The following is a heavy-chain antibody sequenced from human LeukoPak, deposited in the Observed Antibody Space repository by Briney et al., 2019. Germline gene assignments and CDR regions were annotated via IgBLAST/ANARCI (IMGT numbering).Heavy chain of an antibody. D-gene: IGHD6-13*01. CDR3: ARVIRAAGLPNFDY. J-gene: IGHJ4*02. Sequence: GASVKVSCKASGYTFTSYGISWVRQAPGQGLEWMGWISAYNGNTNYAQKLQGRVTMTTDTSTSTAYMELSSLRSEDTAVYYCARVIRAAGLPNFDYWGQGTLVTVSS. CDR2: ISAYNGNT. CDR1: GYTFTSYG. V-gene: IGHV1-18*01.